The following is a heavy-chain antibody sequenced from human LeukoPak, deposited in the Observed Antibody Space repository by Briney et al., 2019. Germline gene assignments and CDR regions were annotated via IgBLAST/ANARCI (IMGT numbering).Heavy chain of an antibody. CDR1: GFTFSSYS. CDR2: ISSSSYI. Sequence: PGGSLRLSCAASGFTFSSYSMNWVRQAPGKGLEWVSSISSSSYIYYADSVKGRFTISRDNAKNSLYLQMNSLRAEDTAVYYCAREWGQLGELDYWGQGTLVTVSS. D-gene: IGHD3-16*01. V-gene: IGHV3-21*01. CDR3: AREWGQLGELDY. J-gene: IGHJ4*02.